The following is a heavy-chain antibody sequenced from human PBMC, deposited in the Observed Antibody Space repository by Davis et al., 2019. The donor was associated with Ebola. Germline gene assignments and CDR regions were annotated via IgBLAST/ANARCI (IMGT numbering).Heavy chain of an antibody. V-gene: IGHV3-30-3*01. CDR2: ISYDGSNK. J-gene: IGHJ4*02. CDR3: ARPPQWLDPYFDY. D-gene: IGHD6-19*01. Sequence: PGGSLRLSCAPSGFTFSSYAMHWVRQVPGKGLEWVAVISYDGSNKYYADSVKGRFTISRDNSKNTLYLQMNSLRAEDTAVYYCARPPQWLDPYFDYWGQGTLVTVSS. CDR1: GFTFSSYA.